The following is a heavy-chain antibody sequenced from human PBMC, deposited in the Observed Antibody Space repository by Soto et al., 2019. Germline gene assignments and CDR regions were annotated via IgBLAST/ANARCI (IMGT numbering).Heavy chain of an antibody. V-gene: IGHV5-10-1*01. CDR3: ASTRDYYYAMDV. CDR2: IDPSDSYT. J-gene: IGHJ6*02. Sequence: GESLKISCKGSGYSFTSYWISWVRQMPGKGLEWMGRIDPSDSYTNYSPSFQGHVTISADKSISTAYLQWSSLKASDTAMYYCASTRDYYYAMDVWGQGTTVTVSS. CDR1: GYSFTSYW.